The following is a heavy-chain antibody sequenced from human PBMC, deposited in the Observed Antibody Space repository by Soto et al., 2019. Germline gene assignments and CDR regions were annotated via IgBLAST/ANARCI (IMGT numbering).Heavy chain of an antibody. V-gene: IGHV3-7*05. D-gene: IGHD3-3*01. CDR3: ASIKLRFLEWFHPVGYFDY. J-gene: IGHJ4*02. Sequence: PGGSLRLSCAASGFTFSSYWMSWVRQAPGKGLEWVANIKQDGSEKYYVDSVKGRFTISRDNAKNSLYLQMNSLRAEDTAVYYCASIKLRFLEWFHPVGYFDYWGQGTLVTVSS. CDR1: GFTFSSYW. CDR2: IKQDGSEK.